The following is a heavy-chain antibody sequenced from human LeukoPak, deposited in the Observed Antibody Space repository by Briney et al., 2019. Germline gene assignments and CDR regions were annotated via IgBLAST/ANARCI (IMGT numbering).Heavy chain of an antibody. D-gene: IGHD5-18*01. CDR2: IYYSGST. J-gene: IGHJ4*02. Sequence: PSETLSLTCTVSGGSISSYYWSWIRQPPGKGLEWIGYIYYSGSTNYNPSLKSRVTISVGTSKNQFSLKLSSVSAADTAVYYCARAGTVDTAMVSDYWGQGTLVTVSS. CDR3: ARAGTVDTAMVSDY. CDR1: GGSISSYY. V-gene: IGHV4-59*01.